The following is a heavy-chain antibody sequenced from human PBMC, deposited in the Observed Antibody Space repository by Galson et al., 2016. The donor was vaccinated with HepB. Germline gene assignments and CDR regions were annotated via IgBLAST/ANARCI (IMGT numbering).Heavy chain of an antibody. V-gene: IGHV3-30*18. CDR1: GLTFINYG. CDR2: ISYDGSKE. Sequence: SLRLSCAASGLTFINYGMHWVRQAPGKGLECVAVISYDGSKEYYADSVEGRFTISRDNSKNTLFLQMNSLRVEDTAVYYCAKGAWRQPLDYWGQGTLVTVSS. J-gene: IGHJ4*02. D-gene: IGHD5-12*01. CDR3: AKGAWRQPLDY.